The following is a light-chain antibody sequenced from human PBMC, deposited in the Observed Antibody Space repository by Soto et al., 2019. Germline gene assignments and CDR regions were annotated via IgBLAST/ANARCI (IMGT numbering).Light chain of an antibody. V-gene: IGKV1-39*01. CDR3: QQSYSTPLT. Sequence: DLQLTQSPSSLSASVGDRVTITCRASQSISSYLNWYQQKPGKAPKLLIYAASSLQSGVPSRFSGSGSGTDFTLTISSLQPEDFATYYCQQSYSTPLTFGGGTKVYIK. CDR2: AAS. J-gene: IGKJ4*01. CDR1: QSISSY.